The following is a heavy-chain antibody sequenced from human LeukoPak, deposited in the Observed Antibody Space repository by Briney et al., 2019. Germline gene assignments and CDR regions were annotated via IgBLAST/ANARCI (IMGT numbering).Heavy chain of an antibody. CDR2: ISRSGSTK. CDR1: GFTFSDYN. J-gene: IGHJ3*02. CDR3: ARGSRFGVVERDAFDI. Sequence: GGSLRLSCAASGFTFSDYNMRWIRQAPGKGLEWVSSISRSGSTKYYADSVKGRFTISRDNAKNPLFLQMNSLRAEDTAVYYCARGSRFGVVERDAFDIWGQGTMVTVSS. D-gene: IGHD3-3*01. V-gene: IGHV3-11*01.